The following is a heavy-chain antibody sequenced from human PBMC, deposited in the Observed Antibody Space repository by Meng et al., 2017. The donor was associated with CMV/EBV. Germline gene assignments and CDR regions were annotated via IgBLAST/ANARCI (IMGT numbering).Heavy chain of an antibody. CDR3: AREGDGYDKAPY. Sequence: VQLVESGGVLVQPGGSLRLSCAASGFTVSSNYMSWVRQAPGKGLEWVSVIYSGGSTYYADSVKGRFTISRDNSKNTLYLQMNSLRAEDTAVYYCAREGDGYDKAPYWGQGTLVTVSS. J-gene: IGHJ4*02. CDR2: IYSGGST. V-gene: IGHV3-66*01. D-gene: IGHD5-24*01. CDR1: GFTVSSNY.